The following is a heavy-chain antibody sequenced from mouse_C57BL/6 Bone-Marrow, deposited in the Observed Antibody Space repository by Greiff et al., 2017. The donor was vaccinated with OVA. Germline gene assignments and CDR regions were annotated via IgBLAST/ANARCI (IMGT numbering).Heavy chain of an antibody. Sequence: QVQLQQPGAELVMPGASVKLSCKASGYTFTSYWMHWVKQRPGQGLEWIGEIDPSDSYTNYNQKFKGKSTLTVDKSSSTAYMQLSSLTSEDSAVYYCAKRGGYDCEGAMDYWGQGTSVTVSS. V-gene: IGHV1-69*01. CDR2: IDPSDSYT. J-gene: IGHJ4*01. CDR3: AKRGGYDCEGAMDY. CDR1: GYTFTSYW. D-gene: IGHD2-4*01.